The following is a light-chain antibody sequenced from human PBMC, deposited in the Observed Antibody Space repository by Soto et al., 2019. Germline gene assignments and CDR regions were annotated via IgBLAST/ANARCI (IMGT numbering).Light chain of an antibody. J-gene: IGKJ1*01. V-gene: IGKV1-8*01. CDR1: QGISSY. Sequence: IRMTQSPSSFSASTLDIVTITCRASQGISSYLAWYQQKPGKAPKLLIYAASTLQSGVPSRFSGSGSGTDFTLTISCLQSEDFATYYCQQYYSYPRTFGQGTKVDI. CDR2: AAS. CDR3: QQYYSYPRT.